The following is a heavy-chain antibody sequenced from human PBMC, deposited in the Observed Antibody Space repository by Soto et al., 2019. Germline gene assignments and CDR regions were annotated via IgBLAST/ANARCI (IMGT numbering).Heavy chain of an antibody. CDR2: INPNSGGT. Sequence: ASVKVSCKASGYTFTGYYMHWVRQAPGQGLEWMGWINPNSGGTNYAQKFQGWVTMTRDTSISTAYMELSRLRSDDTAVYYCARVIDQSLPDGAFDIWGQGTMVTVSS. CDR3: ARVIDQSLPDGAFDI. J-gene: IGHJ3*02. V-gene: IGHV1-2*04. CDR1: GYTFTGYY. D-gene: IGHD3-16*02.